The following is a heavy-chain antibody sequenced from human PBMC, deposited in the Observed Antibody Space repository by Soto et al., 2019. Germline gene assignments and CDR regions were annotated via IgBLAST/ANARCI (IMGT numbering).Heavy chain of an antibody. Sequence: QVQLQESGPGLVKPSETLSLTCTVSGGSISSYYCSWIRQAAGKGLEWIGRIHTSGSPNYNPSLKSRVTMSADTSKNQFSLKLTSVTAADTAVYYCATGGTYFDYLGQGTLVTVSS. CDR2: IHTSGSP. CDR1: GGSISSYY. V-gene: IGHV4-4*07. CDR3: ATGGTYFDY. J-gene: IGHJ4*02.